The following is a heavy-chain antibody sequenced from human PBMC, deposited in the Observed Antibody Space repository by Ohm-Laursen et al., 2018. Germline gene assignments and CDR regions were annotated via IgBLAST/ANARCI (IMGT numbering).Heavy chain of an antibody. J-gene: IGHJ6*02. CDR3: ARGTGTVGYYYYGMDV. CDR2: INHSGST. Sequence: SETLSLTCPVYGGSFSGYYWSWIRQPPGQGLDWIGEINHSGSTNYNPSLKRRITITVDTSKNQFSLKLSSVTAADTAVYYCARGTGTVGYYYYGMDVWGQGTTVTVSS. CDR1: GGSFSGYY. D-gene: IGHD1-1*01. V-gene: IGHV4-34*01.